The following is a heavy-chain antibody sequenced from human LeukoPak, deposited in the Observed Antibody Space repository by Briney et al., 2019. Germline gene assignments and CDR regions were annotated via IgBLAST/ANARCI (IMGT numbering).Heavy chain of an antibody. Sequence: KPGGSLRLSCAASGFTFSSYSMNWVRQAPGKGLEWVSSISSSSSYIYYADSVKGRFTISRDNAKNSLYLQMNSLRAEDTAVYYCAREAVTTHWRYMGVWGKGTTVTVSS. D-gene: IGHD4-17*01. CDR3: AREAVTTHWRYMGV. V-gene: IGHV3-21*01. J-gene: IGHJ6*03. CDR1: GFTFSSYS. CDR2: ISSSSSYI.